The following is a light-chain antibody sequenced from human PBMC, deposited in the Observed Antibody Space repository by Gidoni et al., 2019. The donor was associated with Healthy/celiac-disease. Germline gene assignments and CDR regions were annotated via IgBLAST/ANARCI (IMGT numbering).Light chain of an antibody. CDR3: QQRSNWPPFT. Sequence: EIVLTQSPATLSLSPGERAPLACSASQSVSSYLAWYQQKPGQAPRLLIYDASNRATGIPARFSGSGSGTDFTLTISSLEPEDFAVYYCQQRSNWPPFTFGPGTKVDIK. CDR1: QSVSSY. J-gene: IGKJ3*01. CDR2: DAS. V-gene: IGKV3-11*01.